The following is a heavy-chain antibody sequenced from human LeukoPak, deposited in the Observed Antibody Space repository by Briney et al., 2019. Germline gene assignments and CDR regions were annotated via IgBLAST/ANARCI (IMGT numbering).Heavy chain of an antibody. J-gene: IGHJ6*03. Sequence: GGSLRLSCAASGFTFSSYAMSWVRQAPGKGLEWVSAISGSGGSTYYADSVKGRFTISRDNSKNTLYLQMNSLRAEDTAVCYCAKAGYDSSGYYLYYYYYYMDVWGKGTTVTVSS. CDR2: ISGSGGST. CDR1: GFTFSSYA. D-gene: IGHD3-22*01. V-gene: IGHV3-23*01. CDR3: AKAGYDSSGYYLYYYYYYMDV.